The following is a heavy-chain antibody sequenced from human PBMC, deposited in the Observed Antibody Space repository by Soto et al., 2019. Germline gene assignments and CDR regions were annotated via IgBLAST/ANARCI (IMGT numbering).Heavy chain of an antibody. CDR3: ARGGGSGSYYYYYGMDV. D-gene: IGHD3-10*01. Sequence: GASVKVSCKASGYTFTSYDINWVRQATGQGLEWMGWMNPNSGNTGYAQKFQGRVTMTRNTSISTAYMELNSLRSEDTAVYYCARGGGSGSYYYYYGMDVWGQGTTVTVSS. V-gene: IGHV1-8*01. CDR2: MNPNSGNT. J-gene: IGHJ6*02. CDR1: GYTFTSYD.